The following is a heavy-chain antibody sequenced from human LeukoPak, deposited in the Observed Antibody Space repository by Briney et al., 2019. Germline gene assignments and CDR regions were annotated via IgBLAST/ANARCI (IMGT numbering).Heavy chain of an antibody. CDR2: IYYSGST. CDR3: ARGVRGVIPYYFDY. CDR1: GGSISSYY. J-gene: IGHJ4*02. Sequence: TSETLSLTCTVSGGSISSYYWSWIRQPPGKGLEWIGYIYYSGSTNYNPSLKSRFTISVDTSKNQFSLKLSSVTAADTAVYYCARGVRGVIPYYFDYWGQGTLVTVSS. D-gene: IGHD3-10*02. V-gene: IGHV4-59*01.